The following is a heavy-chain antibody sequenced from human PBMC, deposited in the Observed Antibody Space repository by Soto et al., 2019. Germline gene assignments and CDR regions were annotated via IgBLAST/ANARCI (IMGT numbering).Heavy chain of an antibody. J-gene: IGHJ6*02. D-gene: IGHD6-13*01. CDR1: GGSFSGYY. Sequence: SETLSLTCAVYGGSFSGYYWSWIRQPPGKGLEWIGEINHSGSTNYNPSLKSRVTISVDTSKNQFSLKLSSVTAADTAVYHCARLIYSSSWYYYYGMDVWGQGTTVTVSS. V-gene: IGHV4-34*01. CDR3: ARLIYSSSWYYYYGMDV. CDR2: INHSGST.